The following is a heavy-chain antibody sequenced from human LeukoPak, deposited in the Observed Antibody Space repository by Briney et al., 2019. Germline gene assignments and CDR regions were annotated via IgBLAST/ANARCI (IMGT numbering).Heavy chain of an antibody. Sequence: SVKVSCKASGGTFSSYAISWVRQAPGQGLEWMGRIIPILGIANYAQKFQGRVTITADKSTSTAYMELSSLRSEDTAVYYCARAPHGGSQRDYFDYWGQGTLVTVSS. CDR1: GGTFSSYA. CDR2: IIPILGIA. CDR3: ARAPHGGSQRDYFDY. V-gene: IGHV1-69*04. D-gene: IGHD1-26*01. J-gene: IGHJ4*02.